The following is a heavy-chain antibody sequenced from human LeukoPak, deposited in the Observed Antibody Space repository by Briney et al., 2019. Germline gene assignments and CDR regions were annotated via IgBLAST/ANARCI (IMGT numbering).Heavy chain of an antibody. V-gene: IGHV3-30-3*01. Sequence: GGSLRLSCAASGFTFSSYAMHWVRQAPGKGLEWVAVISYDGSNKYYADSVKGRFTISRDNSKSTLYLQMNSLRAEDTAVYYCARGDVVPAAIGGFDYWGQGTLVTVSS. CDR3: ARGDVVPAAIGGFDY. J-gene: IGHJ4*02. CDR2: ISYDGSNK. CDR1: GFTFSSYA. D-gene: IGHD2-2*02.